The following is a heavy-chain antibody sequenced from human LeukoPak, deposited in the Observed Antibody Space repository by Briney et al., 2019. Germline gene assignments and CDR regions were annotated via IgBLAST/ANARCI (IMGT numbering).Heavy chain of an antibody. J-gene: IGHJ4*02. CDR3: ARDAYSSSYIDY. CDR1: GYTFTKYG. CDR2: IGAYSGDT. Sequence: GASVTVSCKASGYTFTKYGISWVRQAPGQGPEWMGWIGAYSGDTNYAQKLQGRVTMTTDTSTSTAYMELRSLRSDDTAVYYCARDAYSSSYIDYWGQGTLVTVSS. D-gene: IGHD6-6*01. V-gene: IGHV1-18*01.